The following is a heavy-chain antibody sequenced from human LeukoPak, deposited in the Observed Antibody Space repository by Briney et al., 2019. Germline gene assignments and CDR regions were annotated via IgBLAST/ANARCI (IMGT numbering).Heavy chain of an antibody. CDR1: GYSISSGYY. CDR3: ARADYSSTWSHDYYYMDV. Sequence: SETLSLTCTVSGYSISSGYYWGWIRQPPGKGLEWIGTIYHTGSTYYNPSLKSRVAISVDTSKNQFSLKLSSVTAADTAVYYCARADYSSTWSHDYYYMDVWGKGTTVTVSS. J-gene: IGHJ6*03. CDR2: IYHTGST. V-gene: IGHV4-38-2*02. D-gene: IGHD6-13*01.